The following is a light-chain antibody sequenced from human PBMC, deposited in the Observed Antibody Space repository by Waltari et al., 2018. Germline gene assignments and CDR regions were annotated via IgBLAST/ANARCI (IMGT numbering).Light chain of an antibody. CDR1: QNIDNY. Sequence: DIQMTQSPSSLSASVGDRVTIACRASQNIDNYLSWYHQKPGEAPRLLIFSASSPHSGVPSRFTGSGSVTDFALTIGGLQPEDSGIYYCQQSYNDPTTFGQGTRVQV. V-gene: IGKV1-39*01. J-gene: IGKJ1*01. CDR3: QQSYNDPTT. CDR2: SAS.